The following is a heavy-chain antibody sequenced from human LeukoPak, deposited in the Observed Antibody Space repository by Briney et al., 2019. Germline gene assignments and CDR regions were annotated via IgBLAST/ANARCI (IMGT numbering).Heavy chain of an antibody. V-gene: IGHV3-23*01. CDR3: AKGSAPHRLWFGDLLEDYFDY. CDR1: GFTFSSYA. D-gene: IGHD3-10*01. Sequence: GGSLRLSCSASGFTFSSYAMSWVRQAPGKGLEWVSAISGSGGSTYYADSVKGRFTISRDNSKNTLYLQMNSLRAEDTAVYYCAKGSAPHRLWFGDLLEDYFDYWGQGTLVTVSS. J-gene: IGHJ4*02. CDR2: ISGSGGST.